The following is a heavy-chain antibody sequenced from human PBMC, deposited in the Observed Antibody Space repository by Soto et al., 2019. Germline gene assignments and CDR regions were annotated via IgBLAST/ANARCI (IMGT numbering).Heavy chain of an antibody. CDR1: GFTFSSYS. Sequence: EVQLVESGGGLVKPGGSLRLSCAASGFTFSSYSMNWVRQAPGKGLEWVSSISSSSSYIYYADSVKGRFTISRDNAKNSQDLQMNSLRAEDTAVYYCARETGYSYGRFDYWGQGTLVTVSS. CDR3: ARETGYSYGRFDY. D-gene: IGHD5-18*01. CDR2: ISSSSSYI. V-gene: IGHV3-21*01. J-gene: IGHJ4*02.